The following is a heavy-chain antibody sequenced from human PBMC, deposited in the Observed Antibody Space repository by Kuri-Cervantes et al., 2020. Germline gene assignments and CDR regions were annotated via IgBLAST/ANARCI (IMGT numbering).Heavy chain of an antibody. CDR3: ASLDGYSSGWYYAFDI. D-gene: IGHD6-19*01. CDR2: INPNSGGT. Sequence: ASVKVSCKASGYTFTSYGISWVRQAPGQGLEWMGWINPNSGGTNYAQKFQGRVTMTRDTSISTAYMELTRLRSDDTAMYYCASLDGYSSGWYYAFDIWGQGTMVTVSS. V-gene: IGHV1-2*02. CDR1: GYTFTSYG. J-gene: IGHJ3*02.